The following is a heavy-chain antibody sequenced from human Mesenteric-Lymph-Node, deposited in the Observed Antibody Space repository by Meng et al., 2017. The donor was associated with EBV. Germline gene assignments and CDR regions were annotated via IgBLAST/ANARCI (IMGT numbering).Heavy chain of an antibody. V-gene: IGHV4-39*07. D-gene: IGHD4-17*01. Sequence: QSQPQDVGPGPVKPSETLSLTCRVPGDSITSNSYAWGWIRQPPGKGLEWIGSMYYSGNTYYNPSLKSRVTIALDTSKNQFSLKLSSVTAADTAVYYCARGLRPGENWFDPWGQGALVTVSS. J-gene: IGHJ5*02. CDR2: MYYSGNT. CDR1: GDSITSNSYA. CDR3: ARGLRPGENWFDP.